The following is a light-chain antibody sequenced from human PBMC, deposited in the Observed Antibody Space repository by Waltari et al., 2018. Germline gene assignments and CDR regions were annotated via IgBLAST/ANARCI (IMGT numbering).Light chain of an antibody. CDR3: QQFYSTPWT. Sequence: DIVMTQSPHSLAVSLGERATINYKSSQSVLYSSNNKKFLTWFQQKPGQPPKMLIYWASTRASGVPERFSGSGSATDFTLTISSLQAEDVAVYYCQQFYSTPWTFGQGTNVEIK. CDR2: WAS. J-gene: IGKJ1*01. CDR1: QSVLYSSNNKKF. V-gene: IGKV4-1*01.